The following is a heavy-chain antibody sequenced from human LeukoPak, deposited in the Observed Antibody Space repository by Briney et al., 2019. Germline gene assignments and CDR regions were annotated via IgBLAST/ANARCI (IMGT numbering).Heavy chain of an antibody. CDR3: ARAPIQYDFWSGYYINWAAEYDY. CDR1: GYTFTSYD. V-gene: IGHV1-8*03. Sequence: ASVKVSCKASGYTFTSYDINWVRQATGQGLEWMGWMNPNSGSTGYAQKFQGRVTITRNTSISTAYMELSSLRSEDTAVYYCARAPIQYDFWSGYYINWAAEYDYWGQGTLVTVSS. D-gene: IGHD3-3*01. CDR2: MNPNSGST. J-gene: IGHJ4*02.